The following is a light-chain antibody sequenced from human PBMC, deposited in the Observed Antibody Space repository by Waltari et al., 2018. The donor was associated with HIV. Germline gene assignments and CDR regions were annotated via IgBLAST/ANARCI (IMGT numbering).Light chain of an antibody. Sequence: DIQMTQSPSSLSASVGDRITITCRASQDIRNDLGWYQHTAGKPPKRLIDAASTLQPGVPSRFSARGFGTEFTLTISGLQPGDVATYYCLQHNSYPRTFGRGTKVEI. CDR3: LQHNSYPRT. V-gene: IGKV1-17*01. J-gene: IGKJ1*01. CDR1: QDIRND. CDR2: AAS.